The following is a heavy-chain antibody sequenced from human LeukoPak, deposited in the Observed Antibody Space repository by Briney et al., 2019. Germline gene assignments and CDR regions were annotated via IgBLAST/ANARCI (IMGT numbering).Heavy chain of an antibody. CDR2: ISAYNGNT. CDR1: GYTFTSYG. V-gene: IGHV1-18*01. CDR3: ARFADRSSWYYWYFDL. J-gene: IGHJ2*01. Sequence: ASVKVSCKASGYTFTSYGISWVRQAPGQGLEWMGWISAYNGNTNYAQKLQGRVTMTTDTSTSTAYMELRSLRSDDTAVYYCARFADRSSWYYWYFDLWGRGTLVTVSS. D-gene: IGHD6-13*01.